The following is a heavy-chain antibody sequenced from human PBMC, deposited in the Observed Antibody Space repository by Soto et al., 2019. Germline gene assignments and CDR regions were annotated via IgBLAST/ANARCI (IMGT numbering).Heavy chain of an antibody. CDR3: ARGLPRYDFWSGYYYYMDV. V-gene: IGHV4-34*01. Sequence: SETLSLTCAVYGGSFSGYYWSWIRQPPGKGLEWIGEINHSGSTNYNPSLKSRVTISVDTSKNQFSLKLSSVTAADTAVYYCARGLPRYDFWSGYYYYMDVWGKGTTVTVSS. CDR1: GGSFSGYY. J-gene: IGHJ6*03. CDR2: INHSGST. D-gene: IGHD3-3*01.